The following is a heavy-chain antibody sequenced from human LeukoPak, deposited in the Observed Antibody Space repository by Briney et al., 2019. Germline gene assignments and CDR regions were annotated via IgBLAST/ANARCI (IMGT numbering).Heavy chain of an antibody. CDR3: ARGLEGIAAAGTEYWFDP. Sequence: PSETLSLICTVSGDSISSYYWSWIRQPPGKGLDWIGYIYDNGITKYNPSLNSRVTISLDTSKNQFSLRLSSVTAADTAVYYCARGLEGIAAAGTEYWFDPWGQGTLVIVSS. J-gene: IGHJ5*02. V-gene: IGHV4-59*01. D-gene: IGHD6-13*01. CDR1: GDSISSYY. CDR2: IYDNGIT.